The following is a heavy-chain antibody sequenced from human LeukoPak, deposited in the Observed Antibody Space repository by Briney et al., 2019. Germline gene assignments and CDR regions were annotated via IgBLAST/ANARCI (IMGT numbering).Heavy chain of an antibody. Sequence: GGSLRLSCSASGLTVTSAWMNWVRQAPGEGLDWVGRIASKTDGGATDYAAPVKGRFTISRDDSKSIAYLQMNSLKTEDTAVYYCTRDRLDYDSSGCPFDYWGQGTLVTVSS. CDR1: GLTVTSAW. CDR2: IASKTDGGAT. V-gene: IGHV3-15*07. D-gene: IGHD3-22*01. CDR3: TRDRLDYDSSGCPFDY. J-gene: IGHJ4*02.